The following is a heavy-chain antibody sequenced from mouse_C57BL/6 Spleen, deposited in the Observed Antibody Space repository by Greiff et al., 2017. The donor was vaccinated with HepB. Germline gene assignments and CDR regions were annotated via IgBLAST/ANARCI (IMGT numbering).Heavy chain of an antibody. J-gene: IGHJ4*01. D-gene: IGHD2-1*01. CDR3: ARALYGNYVGYAMDY. CDR1: GYTFTSYW. V-gene: IGHV1-72*01. CDR2: IDPNSGGT. Sequence: VQLQQSGAELVKPGASVKLSCKASGYTFTSYWMHWVKQRPGRGLEGIGRIDPNSGGTKYNEKFKSKATLTVDKPSSTAYLQLSSLTSEDSAVYCCARALYGNYVGYAMDYWGQGTSVTVSS.